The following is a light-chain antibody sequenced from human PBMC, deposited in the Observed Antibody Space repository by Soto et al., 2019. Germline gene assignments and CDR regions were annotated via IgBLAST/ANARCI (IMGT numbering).Light chain of an antibody. CDR1: KSVSSSY. CDR3: QQHGSSSLT. J-gene: IGKJ1*01. Sequence: EIGLTQSPGTLSLSPGERATLSCRASKSVSSSYLAWYPQKPGQAPRLLIYGTSSRATAIPDRFSGSGSGTDFTLTISRLEPEDFSVYYCQQHGSSSLTFGQETKVEIK. CDR2: GTS. V-gene: IGKV3-20*01.